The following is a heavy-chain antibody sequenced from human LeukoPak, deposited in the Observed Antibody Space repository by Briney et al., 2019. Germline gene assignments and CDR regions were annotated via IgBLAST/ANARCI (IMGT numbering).Heavy chain of an antibody. Sequence: SETLSLTFAVSGGSFNVYYWSWIRQPAGKGLEWIGRIYTSGSTNYNPSLKSRVTMSVDTSKNQFSLKLSSVTAADTAVYYCARTWIQLWFDSAAEALDIWGQGTMVTVSS. CDR2: IYTSGST. CDR3: ARTWIQLWFDSAAEALDI. V-gene: IGHV4-4*07. D-gene: IGHD5-18*01. J-gene: IGHJ3*02. CDR1: GGSFNVYY.